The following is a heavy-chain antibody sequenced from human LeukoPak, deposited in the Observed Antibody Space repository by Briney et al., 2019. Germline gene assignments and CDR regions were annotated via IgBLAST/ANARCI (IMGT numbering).Heavy chain of an antibody. Sequence: SETLSLTCSVSGDSIGNYHWSWIRQPAGKGLEWIGQSHSSGRTNYNPPLESRVTVSIDTPENQFYLTIRSVTAADTAIYYCARRDITSGRSFKDWGQGILVTVSS. V-gene: IGHV4-4*07. D-gene: IGHD3-3*01. CDR3: ARRDITSGRSFKD. CDR2: SHSSGRT. J-gene: IGHJ4*02. CDR1: GDSIGNYH.